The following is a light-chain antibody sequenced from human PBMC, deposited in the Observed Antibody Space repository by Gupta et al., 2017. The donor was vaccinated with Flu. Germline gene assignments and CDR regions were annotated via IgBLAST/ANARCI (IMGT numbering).Light chain of an antibody. CDR2: GPS. J-gene: IGKJ2*01. V-gene: IGKV1-5*03. Sequence: DIQMTQSPSTLSASVGDRVTITCRASQTINNWLAWYQQKPGKAPKILIYGPSTVQSAVPSRFSGSGSGTEFTLTISSLQPDDSATYYCQQFSAYSYTFGQGTKLEIK. CDR1: QTINNW. CDR3: QQFSAYSYT.